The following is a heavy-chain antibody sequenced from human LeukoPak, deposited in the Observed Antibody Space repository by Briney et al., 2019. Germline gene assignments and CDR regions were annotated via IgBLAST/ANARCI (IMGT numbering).Heavy chain of an antibody. CDR1: GFKFDDYA. V-gene: IGHV3-9*01. CDR3: AKGEVVVLTGAAFDY. CDR2: ISWNSGSI. D-gene: IGHD2-2*01. J-gene: IGHJ4*02. Sequence: GGSLRLSCAASGFKFDDYAMHWVRQAPGQGLEWVSGISWNSGSIAFADPVKGRFTISRDNAKNSLYLQMNSLSAEDTAFYYCAKGEVVVLTGAAFDYWGQGTLVTVSS.